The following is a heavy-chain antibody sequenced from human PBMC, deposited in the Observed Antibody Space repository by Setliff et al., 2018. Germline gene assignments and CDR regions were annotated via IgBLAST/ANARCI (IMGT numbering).Heavy chain of an antibody. CDR1: GGSVSSGSYY. Sequence: SETLSLTCTVSGGSVSSGSYYWSWIRQPAGKELEWIGRIYTSGSTNYNPSLKSRVAISVDTSKNQFSLRLSSVTAADTAVYYCAKEGYYDHFGYYHYYFDFWGQGTQVTVSS. CDR3: AKEGYYDHFGYYHYYFDF. D-gene: IGHD3-22*01. V-gene: IGHV4-61*02. CDR2: IYTSGST. J-gene: IGHJ4*02.